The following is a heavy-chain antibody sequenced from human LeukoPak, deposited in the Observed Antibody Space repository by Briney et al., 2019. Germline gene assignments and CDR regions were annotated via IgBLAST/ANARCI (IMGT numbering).Heavy chain of an antibody. Sequence: PPEALSLTPTDSRGSLRTYYWSWIRDPPREGLGCICYIFYSVNTNYKPSLKSRVSTSADTSKNQFSLSLRSVTAADTAVYYCARSYYDSRDDAFDIWGQGTMVTVSS. J-gene: IGHJ3*02. D-gene: IGHD3-22*01. CDR2: IFYSVNT. V-gene: IGHV4-59*01. CDR1: RGSLRTYY. CDR3: ARSYYDSRDDAFDI.